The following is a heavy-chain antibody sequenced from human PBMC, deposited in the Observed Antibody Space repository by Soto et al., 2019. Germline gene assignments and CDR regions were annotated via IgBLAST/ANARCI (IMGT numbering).Heavy chain of an antibody. Sequence: SETLSLTCTVSGGSISSGGYYWSWIRQHPGKGLEWIGYICYSGSTYYNPSLKSRVTISVDTSKNQFSLKLSSVTAADTAVYYCARDYGMYYDFWSGYGMDVWGQGTTVTVSS. V-gene: IGHV4-31*03. CDR3: ARDYGMYYDFWSGYGMDV. J-gene: IGHJ6*02. CDR1: GGSISSGGYY. CDR2: ICYSGST. D-gene: IGHD3-3*01.